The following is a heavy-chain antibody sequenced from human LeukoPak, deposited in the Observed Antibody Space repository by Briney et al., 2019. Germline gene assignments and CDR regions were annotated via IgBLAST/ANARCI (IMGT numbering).Heavy chain of an antibody. Sequence: PSETLSLTCTVSGYSISSGYYWGWIRHPPGKGLEWIGSIYHSGTTYCNPSLQSRVTISVDTSKNQFSLKLSSVTAADTAVYYCARHSYGPPIPLDYWGQGTLVTVSS. J-gene: IGHJ4*02. CDR3: ARHSYGPPIPLDY. D-gene: IGHD4-17*01. CDR1: GYSISSGYY. CDR2: IYHSGTT. V-gene: IGHV4-38-2*02.